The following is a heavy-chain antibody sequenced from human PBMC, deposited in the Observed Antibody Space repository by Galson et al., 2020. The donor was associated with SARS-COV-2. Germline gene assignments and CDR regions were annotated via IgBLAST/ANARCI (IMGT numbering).Heavy chain of an antibody. CDR2: IGADGLT. CDR3: ARDDDSSGMGAFDV. CDR1: GFTFSSHD. V-gene: IGHV3-13*04. J-gene: IGHJ3*01. Sequence: GGSLRLSCAASGFTFSSHDMHWVRQLTGQGLEWVSGIGADGLTYYPHSLEGRFTISRDNARNSLHLQMNSLTAGDTAVYYCARDDDSSGMGAFDVWGRGTMVTVSS. D-gene: IGHD3-22*01.